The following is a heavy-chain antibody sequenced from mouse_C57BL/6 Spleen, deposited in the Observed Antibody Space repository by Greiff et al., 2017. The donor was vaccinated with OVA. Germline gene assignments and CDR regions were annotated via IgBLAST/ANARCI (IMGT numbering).Heavy chain of an antibody. CDR3: ARFITTVVGYFDV. Sequence: QVQLKQSGPELVKPGASVKISCKASGYTFTSYWMHWVKQRPGQGLEWIGEIDPSDSYTNYNQKFKGKSTLTVDKSSSTAYMQLSSLTSEDSAVYYCARFITTVVGYFDVWGTGTTVTVSS. V-gene: IGHV1-69*01. CDR1: GYTFTSYW. CDR2: IDPSDSYT. J-gene: IGHJ1*03. D-gene: IGHD1-1*01.